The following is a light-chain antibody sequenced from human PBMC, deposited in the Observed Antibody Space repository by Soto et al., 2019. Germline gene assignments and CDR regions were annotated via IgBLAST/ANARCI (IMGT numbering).Light chain of an antibody. CDR1: SGSIASNY. V-gene: IGLV6-57*01. Sequence: NFMLTQPHSVSESPGKTVIISCTRSSGSIASNYVQWYQQRPGSSPTTVIYEDNQRPSGVPDRFSGSSDSSSNSGSLTISGLETEDEADYYCQSYDATNQVFGGGTKLTVL. CDR2: EDN. J-gene: IGLJ3*02. CDR3: QSYDATNQV.